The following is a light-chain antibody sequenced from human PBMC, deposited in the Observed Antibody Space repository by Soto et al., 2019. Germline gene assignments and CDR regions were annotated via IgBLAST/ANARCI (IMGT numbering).Light chain of an antibody. Sequence: QSALTQPASVSASPGQSITISCTGTSSDIGAYNSVSWYQQHPGKAPKLMIYGVSNRPSGVSNRFSASKSGNTASLTISGLQAEDEADYYCSSRTTSNPYVFGTGTKLTVL. CDR2: GVS. CDR3: SSRTTSNPYV. CDR1: SSDIGAYNS. J-gene: IGLJ1*01. V-gene: IGLV2-14*01.